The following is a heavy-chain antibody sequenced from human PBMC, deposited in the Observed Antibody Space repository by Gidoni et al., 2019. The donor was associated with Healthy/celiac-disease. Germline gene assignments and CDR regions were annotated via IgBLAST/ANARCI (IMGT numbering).Heavy chain of an antibody. CDR3: ARENCGGDCYSDAFDI. J-gene: IGHJ3*02. CDR1: GFTFSSYG. CDR2: IWYDGSNK. D-gene: IGHD2-21*02. V-gene: IGHV3-33*01. Sequence: QVQLVESGGGVVQPGRSLRPSCAASGFTFSSYGMHWVRQAPGKGLEWVAVIWYDGSNKYYADSVKGRFTISRDNSKNTLYLQMNSLRAEDTAVYYCARENCGGDCYSDAFDIWGQGTMVTVSS.